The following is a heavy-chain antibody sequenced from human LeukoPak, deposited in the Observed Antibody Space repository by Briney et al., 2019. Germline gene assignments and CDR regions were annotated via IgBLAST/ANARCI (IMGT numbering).Heavy chain of an antibody. Sequence: ASETLSLTCTVSGGSISSGDYYWSWIRQPPGKGLEWFGYIYYSGSTYYNPSLKSRVTISVDTSKNQFSLKLSSVTAADTAVYYCARVVTRIVVASGVGRYFDLWGRGTLVTVSS. D-gene: IGHD3-22*01. CDR1: GGSISSGDYY. CDR3: ARVVTRIVVASGVGRYFDL. J-gene: IGHJ2*01. V-gene: IGHV4-30-4*01. CDR2: IYYSGST.